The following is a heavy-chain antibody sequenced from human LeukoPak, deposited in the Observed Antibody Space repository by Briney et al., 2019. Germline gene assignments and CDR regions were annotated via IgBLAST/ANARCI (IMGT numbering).Heavy chain of an antibody. J-gene: IGHJ6*03. Sequence: ASVKVSCKASGYTFTSYYMHWVRQAPGQGLERMGIINPSGGSTSYAQKFQGRVTMTRDTSISTAYMELSSLRSEDTAVYYCARGPQNSGWLSYYYYYYMDVWGKGTTVTVSS. V-gene: IGHV1-46*01. CDR2: INPSGGST. CDR1: GYTFTSYY. D-gene: IGHD6-19*01. CDR3: ARGPQNSGWLSYYYYYYMDV.